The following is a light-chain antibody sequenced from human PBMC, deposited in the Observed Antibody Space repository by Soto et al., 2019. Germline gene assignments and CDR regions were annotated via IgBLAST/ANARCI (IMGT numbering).Light chain of an antibody. J-gene: IGKJ3*01. CDR3: QHYGNTPPSVT. CDR2: GAS. Sequence: EIVLTQSPGTLSLSPGERATLSCRASQSLSSSYLVWYQQKPGQAPRLLIYGASSRATGIPDRFSGSGSGTDSTLTISRLEPEDFVVYYCQHYGNTPPSVTFGPGTKVDIK. V-gene: IGKV3-20*01. CDR1: QSLSSSY.